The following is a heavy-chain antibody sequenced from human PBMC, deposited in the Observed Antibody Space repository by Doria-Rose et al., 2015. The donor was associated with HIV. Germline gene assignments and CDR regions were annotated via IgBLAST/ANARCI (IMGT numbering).Heavy chain of an antibody. V-gene: IGHV4-34*01. D-gene: IGHD1-1*01. CDR3: ARGLLRGGWNDVDYYYGMDV. Sequence: QVQLVQSGAGLVKPSETLSLTCAVFGGSFSGYYWSWIRQPPGKWLEWIGEINHSGSTNYKTYLKSRVTITLDTSKNLFSLKLSSVTAADTAVYYCARGLLRGGWNDVDYYYGMDVWGQGTTVTVSS. CDR2: INHSGST. J-gene: IGHJ6*02. CDR1: GGSFSGYY.